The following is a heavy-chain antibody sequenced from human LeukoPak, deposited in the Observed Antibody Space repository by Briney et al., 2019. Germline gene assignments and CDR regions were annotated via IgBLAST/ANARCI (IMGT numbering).Heavy chain of an antibody. CDR2: INHSGST. D-gene: IGHD5-12*01. CDR1: GGSFSGYY. V-gene: IGHV4-34*01. Sequence: PSETLSLTCAVYGGSFSGYYWSWIRQPPGKGLEWIGEINHSGSTNYNPSLKSRVTISVDTSKNQFSLQLNSVTPEDTAVYYCARSGPERGYSGYYPIGYWGQGTLVTVSS. CDR3: ARSGPERGYSGYYPIGY. J-gene: IGHJ4*02.